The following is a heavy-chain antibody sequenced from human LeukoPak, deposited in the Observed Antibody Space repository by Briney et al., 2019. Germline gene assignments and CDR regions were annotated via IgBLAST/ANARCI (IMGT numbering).Heavy chain of an antibody. CDR2: IYSGGNT. CDR1: GFTVSSNY. Sequence: ARGSLRLSCAASGFTVSSNYMSSVRQAPGKGLEWDPGIYSGGNTYYADSVKGRFTISSDNSKNTLYLQMNSLRAEDTAVYYCARDGGSFHLYGAFDIWGQGTMVTVSS. J-gene: IGHJ3*02. CDR3: ARDGGSFHLYGAFDI. D-gene: IGHD1-26*01. V-gene: IGHV3-66*01.